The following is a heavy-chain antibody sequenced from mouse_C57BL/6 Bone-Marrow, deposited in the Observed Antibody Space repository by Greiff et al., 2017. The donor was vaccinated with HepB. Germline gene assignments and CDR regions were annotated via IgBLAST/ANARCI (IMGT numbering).Heavy chain of an antibody. J-gene: IGHJ3*01. Sequence: EVKLVESGGGLVKPGGSLKLSCAASGFTFSDYGMHWVRQAPEKGLEWVAYISSGSSTTYYADTVKGRFTISRDNAKNTLFLQMTSLRSEDTAMYYCARLGLSWFAYWGQGTLVTVSA. D-gene: IGHD4-1*01. V-gene: IGHV5-17*01. CDR3: ARLGLSWFAY. CDR2: ISSGSSTT. CDR1: GFTFSDYG.